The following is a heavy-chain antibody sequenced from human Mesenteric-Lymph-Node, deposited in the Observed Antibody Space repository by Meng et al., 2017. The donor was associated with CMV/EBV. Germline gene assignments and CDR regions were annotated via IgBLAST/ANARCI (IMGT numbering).Heavy chain of an antibody. V-gene: IGHV4-39*07. Sequence: SETLSLTCTVSDDSISRTNYYWGWIRQPPGKGLEWIGSIYYSGSTYYNPSLKSRVTISVDTSKNQFSLKLSSVTAADTAVYYCARFWSPGIAAGNTYYFDNWGQGTLVTVSS. CDR1: DDSISRTNYY. CDR2: IYYSGST. J-gene: IGHJ4*02. D-gene: IGHD6-25*01. CDR3: ARFWSPGIAAGNTYYFDN.